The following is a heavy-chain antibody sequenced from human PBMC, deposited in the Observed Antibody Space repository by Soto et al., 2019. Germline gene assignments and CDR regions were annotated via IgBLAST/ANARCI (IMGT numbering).Heavy chain of an antibody. J-gene: IGHJ4*02. V-gene: IGHV3-73*01. CDR3: TAMAGIDY. CDR1: GFTFSGSG. CDR2: IRTKTNNYAT. D-gene: IGHD6-19*01. Sequence: XGSLRLSCAASGFTFSGSGIHWVRQASGKGLEWVGRIRTKTNNYATAYAASVKGRFTISRDDSKNMAYLQMNSLKTEDTAVYYCTAMAGIDYWGQGPLVTVSS.